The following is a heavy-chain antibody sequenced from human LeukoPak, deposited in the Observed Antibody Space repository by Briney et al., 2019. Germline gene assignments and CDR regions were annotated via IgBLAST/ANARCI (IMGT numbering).Heavy chain of an antibody. CDR2: ISYSGNT. V-gene: IGHV4-59*01. Sequence: SETLSLTCTVSGGSISGFYWSWIRQPPGKGLEWIGYISYSGNTNYIPSHKSRVTISVDTSKNQFSLKLNSVTAADTAVYYCARGERQTSGYYYYFDYWGQGTLVPVSS. CDR3: ARGERQTSGYYYYFDY. D-gene: IGHD3-22*01. CDR1: GGSISGFY. J-gene: IGHJ4*02.